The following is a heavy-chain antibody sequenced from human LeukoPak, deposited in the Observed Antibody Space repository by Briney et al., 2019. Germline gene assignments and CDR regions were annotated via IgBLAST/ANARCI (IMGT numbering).Heavy chain of an antibody. CDR2: IYYSGST. Sequence: SETLSLTCTVSGVSISSSSYYWGWIRQPPGKGLEWIGSIYYSGSTYYNPSLKSRVTISVDTSKNQFSLKLSSVTAADTAVYYCARVQRIEHSYATHFDYWGQGTLVTVSS. J-gene: IGHJ4*02. D-gene: IGHD5-18*01. CDR1: GVSISSSSYY. CDR3: ARVQRIEHSYATHFDY. V-gene: IGHV4-39*07.